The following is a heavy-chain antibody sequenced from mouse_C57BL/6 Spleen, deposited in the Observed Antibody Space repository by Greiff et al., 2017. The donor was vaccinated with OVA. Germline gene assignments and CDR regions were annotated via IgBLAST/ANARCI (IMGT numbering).Heavy chain of an antibody. Sequence: QVQLPQPGAELVKPGASVKLSCKASGYTFTSYWMHWVKQRPGQGLEWIGMIHPNSGSTNYNEKFKSKATLTVDKSSSTAYMQLSSLTSEDAAVYYGARDLYYGSPWFAYWGQGTLVTVSA. CDR1: GYTFTSYW. CDR3: ARDLYYGSPWFAY. CDR2: IHPNSGST. V-gene: IGHV1-64*01. D-gene: IGHD1-1*01. J-gene: IGHJ3*01.